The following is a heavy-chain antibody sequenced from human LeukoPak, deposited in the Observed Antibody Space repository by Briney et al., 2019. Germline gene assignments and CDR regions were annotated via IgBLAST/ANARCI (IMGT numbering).Heavy chain of an antibody. V-gene: IGHV3-48*04. CDR2: ISSSSSTI. D-gene: IGHD2-15*01. CDR3: AKDVQDCSGGSCPGDAFDI. Sequence: GGSLRLSCAASGFTFSSYSMNWVRQAPGKGLEWVSYISSSSSTIYYADSVKGRFTISRDNAKNSLYLQMNSLRAEDTAVYYCAKDVQDCSGGSCPGDAFDIWGQGTMVTVSS. J-gene: IGHJ3*02. CDR1: GFTFSSYS.